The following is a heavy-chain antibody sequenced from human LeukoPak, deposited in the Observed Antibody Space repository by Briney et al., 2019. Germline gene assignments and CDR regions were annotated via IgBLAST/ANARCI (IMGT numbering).Heavy chain of an antibody. V-gene: IGHV4-59*12. CDR3: ARRRRKPKPRLGSPYFDY. CDR1: GGSISSYY. Sequence: PSETLSLTCTVSGGSISSYYWSWIRQPPGKGLEWIGYIYYSGSTNYNPSLKSRVTISVDTSKNQFSLKLSSVTAADTAVYYCARRRRKPKPRLGSPYFDYWGQGTLVTVSS. CDR2: IYYSGST. J-gene: IGHJ4*02. D-gene: IGHD3-16*01.